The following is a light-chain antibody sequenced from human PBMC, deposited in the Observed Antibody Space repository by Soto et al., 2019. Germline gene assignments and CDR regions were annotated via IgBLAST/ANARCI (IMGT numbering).Light chain of an antibody. CDR3: QQRSDWPIT. CDR1: QRVDRW. V-gene: IGKV1-5*01. J-gene: IGKJ5*01. CDR2: DAS. Sequence: DIQMTQSPATLSASVGDRVTITCRASQRVDRWLAWYQQKPGQAPKLLISDASTLESGVPSRFSGSGSVTEFTLTITNLQPDDFAVYYCQQRSDWPITFGQGIRLEIK.